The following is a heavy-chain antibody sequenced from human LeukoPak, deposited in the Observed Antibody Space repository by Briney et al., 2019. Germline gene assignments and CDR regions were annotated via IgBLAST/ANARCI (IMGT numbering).Heavy chain of an antibody. CDR2: INHGGTT. V-gene: IGHV4-34*01. Sequence: SETLSLTCAVYGGSFSDYYWTWIRQPPGKGLEWIGEINHGGTTNYNPSLKSRVTTSVDTSRNQFSLKLNSVTAADTAVYYCARRLYQLSRYAFDIWGQGTMVTVSS. D-gene: IGHD3-3*01. J-gene: IGHJ3*02. CDR1: GGSFSDYY. CDR3: ARRLYQLSRYAFDI.